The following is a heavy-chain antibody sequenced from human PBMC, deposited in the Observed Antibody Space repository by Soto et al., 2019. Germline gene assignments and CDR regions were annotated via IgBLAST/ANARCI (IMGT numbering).Heavy chain of an antibody. Sequence: QVHLQQSGPGLVKPSETLSLTCTVSSGPSSSHNWGWIRQSPGRGLEWIGYVYNTGGTSYNPSLKSRVTISADTSANHISLTLSSVTAVDTAIYYCVRQGIGNLHGLVDVWGQGTTVSVSS. CDR1: SGPSSSHN. CDR3: VRQGIGNLHGLVDV. D-gene: IGHD1-1*01. CDR2: VYNTGGT. J-gene: IGHJ6*02. V-gene: IGHV4-59*08.